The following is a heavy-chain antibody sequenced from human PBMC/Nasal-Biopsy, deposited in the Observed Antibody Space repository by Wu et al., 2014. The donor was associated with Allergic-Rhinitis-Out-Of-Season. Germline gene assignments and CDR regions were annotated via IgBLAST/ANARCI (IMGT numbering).Heavy chain of an antibody. CDR2: IKQDGSEK. CDR3: AKFDGSGWYSPFDY. Sequence: LRLSCAASGFTFSSYWMTWVRQAPGKGLEWVANIKQDGSEKYYVDSVKGRFTISRDNSKNTLYLQMNSLRAEDTAVYYCAKFDGSGWYSPFDYWGQGTLVTVSS. D-gene: IGHD6-19*01. V-gene: IGHV3-7*01. J-gene: IGHJ4*02. CDR1: GFTFSSYW.